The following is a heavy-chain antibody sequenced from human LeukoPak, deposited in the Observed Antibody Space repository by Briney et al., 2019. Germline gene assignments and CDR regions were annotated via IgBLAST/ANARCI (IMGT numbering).Heavy chain of an antibody. Sequence: KPSETLSLTCTVSGGSISSCSYYWGWIRQPPGKGLEWIGSIYYSGSTYYNPSLKSRVTISVDTSKNQFSLRLTSLTAADTAVYYCARRDSGGYGYFDLWGRGTLVTVSS. V-gene: IGHV4-39*07. CDR2: IYYSGST. J-gene: IGHJ2*01. CDR3: ARRDSGGYGYFDL. D-gene: IGHD6-19*01. CDR1: GGSISSCSYY.